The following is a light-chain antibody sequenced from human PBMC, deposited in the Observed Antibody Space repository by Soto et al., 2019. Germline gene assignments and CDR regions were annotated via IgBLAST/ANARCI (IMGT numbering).Light chain of an antibody. CDR1: SSDVGSYNL. CDR2: EVS. J-gene: IGLJ1*01. V-gene: IGLV2-14*02. CDR3: SLYTSSSTYV. Sequence: QSVLTQPASVSGSPGQSITISCTGTSSDVGSYNLVSWYQQHPGKAPKLMIYEVSNRPSGVPDRFSGSKSGNTASLTISGLQAEDEADYYCSLYTSSSTYVFGTGTKVTVL.